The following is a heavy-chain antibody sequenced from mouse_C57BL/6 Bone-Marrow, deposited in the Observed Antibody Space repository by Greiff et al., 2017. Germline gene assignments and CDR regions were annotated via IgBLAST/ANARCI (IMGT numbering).Heavy chain of an antibody. J-gene: IGHJ3*01. Sequence: QVQLQQSGPELVKPGASVKLSCKASGYTFTSYDINWVKQRPGQGLEWIGWIYPRDGSTKYNEKFKGKATLTVDTSSSTAYMELHSLTSEDSAVYFGARRGYDYDDWFAYWGQGTLVTVSA. D-gene: IGHD2-4*01. CDR1: GYTFTSYD. CDR3: ARRGYDYDDWFAY. V-gene: IGHV1-85*01. CDR2: IYPRDGST.